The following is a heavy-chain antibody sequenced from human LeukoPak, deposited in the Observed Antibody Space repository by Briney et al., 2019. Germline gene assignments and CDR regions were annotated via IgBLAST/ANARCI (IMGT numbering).Heavy chain of an antibody. D-gene: IGHD6-13*01. V-gene: IGHV1-2*02. Sequence: ASVKVSRKASGYTFTGYYMHWVRQAPGQGLEWMGWINPNSGGTNYAQKFQGRVTMTRDTSISTAYMELSRLRSDDTAVYYCARDLRSSSWYGPDYYYYGMDVWGQGTTVTVSS. CDR2: INPNSGGT. CDR3: ARDLRSSSWYGPDYYYYGMDV. CDR1: GYTFTGYY. J-gene: IGHJ6*02.